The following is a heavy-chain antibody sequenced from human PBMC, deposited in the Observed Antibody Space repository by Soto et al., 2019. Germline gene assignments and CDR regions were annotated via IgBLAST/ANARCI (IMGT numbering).Heavy chain of an antibody. J-gene: IGHJ6*01. D-gene: IGHD2-15*01. CDR2: ISYDGSNK. V-gene: IGHV3-30*18. Sequence: GGSLRLSCAASGFTFSSYGMHWVRQAPGKGLEWVAVISYDGSNKYYADSVKGRFTISRDNSKNALYLQMNSLRAEDTAVYYCAKDIWRSSGGSDGMDVWGQGTTVTVSS. CDR3: AKDIWRSSGGSDGMDV. CDR1: GFTFSSYG.